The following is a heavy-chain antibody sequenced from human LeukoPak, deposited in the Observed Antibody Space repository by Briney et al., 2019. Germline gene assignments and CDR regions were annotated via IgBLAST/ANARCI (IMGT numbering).Heavy chain of an antibody. Sequence: ASVKVSCKASGYTFSSYDINWVRQATGQGLEWMGWMNPNSGNTGYAQKFQGRLNMTRNTSISTAYMELSSLRSEDTAVYYCARWDRVDIAATNDDYWGQGTLVTISS. CDR2: MNPNSGNT. V-gene: IGHV1-8*01. D-gene: IGHD5-12*01. CDR3: ARWDRVDIAATNDDY. J-gene: IGHJ4*02. CDR1: GYTFSSYD.